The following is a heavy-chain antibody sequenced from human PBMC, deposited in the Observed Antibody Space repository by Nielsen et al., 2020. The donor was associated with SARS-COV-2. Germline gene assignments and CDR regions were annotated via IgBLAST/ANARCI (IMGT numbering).Heavy chain of an antibody. V-gene: IGHV3-74*01. D-gene: IGHD3-10*01. CDR2: IKSDGSGT. Sequence: VRQAPGKGLVWVSRIKSDGSGTRYADSVEGRFTISRDNAKNTLYLQMNSLRAEDTAVYYCAKDLVGPFADYGSGSYDYWGQGTLVTVSS. J-gene: IGHJ4*02. CDR3: AKDLVGPFADYGSGSYDY.